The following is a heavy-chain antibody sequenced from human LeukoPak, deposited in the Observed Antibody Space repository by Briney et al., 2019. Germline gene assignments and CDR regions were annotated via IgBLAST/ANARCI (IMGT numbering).Heavy chain of an antibody. V-gene: IGHV3-23*01. D-gene: IGHD1/OR15-1a*01. CDR1: GFTFSTYA. CDR2: IRDSGDRT. J-gene: IGHJ4*02. CDR3: VKEVTTIGIPVFDY. Sequence: PGGSLRLSRAASGFTFSTYAMSWVRQAPGKGPEWVSGIRDSGDRTFYADSVKGRFTISRDNSKNTLYLQMDSLRGEDTAMYYCVKEVTTIGIPVFDYWGQGTLVTVSS.